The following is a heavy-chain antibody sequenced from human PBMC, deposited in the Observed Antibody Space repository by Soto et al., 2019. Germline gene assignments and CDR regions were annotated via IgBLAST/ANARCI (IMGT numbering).Heavy chain of an antibody. CDR3: ANPWRRGDSSGYDY. J-gene: IGHJ4*02. CDR2: ISGSGGST. CDR1: GFTFSSYA. V-gene: IGHV3-23*01. Sequence: PGGSLRLSCAASGFTFSSYAMSWVRQAPGKGLEWVSAISGSGGSTYYADSVKGRFTISRDNSKNTLYLQMNSLRAEDTAVYYCANPWRRGDSSGYDYWGQGTLVTVSS. D-gene: IGHD3-22*01.